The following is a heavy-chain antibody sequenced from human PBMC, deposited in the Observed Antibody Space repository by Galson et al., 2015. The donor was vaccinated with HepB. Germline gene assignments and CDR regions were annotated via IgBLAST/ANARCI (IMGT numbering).Heavy chain of an antibody. Sequence: SVKVSCKASGGTFSSYTISWVRQAPGQGLVWMGRIIPILGIANYAQKFQGRVTITADKSTSTAYMELSSLRSEDTAVYYCLLTGGSTVAALNFDYWGQGTLVTVSS. J-gene: IGHJ4*02. V-gene: IGHV1-69*02. CDR2: IIPILGIA. CDR1: GGTFSSYT. CDR3: LLTGGSTVAALNFDY. D-gene: IGHD6-19*01.